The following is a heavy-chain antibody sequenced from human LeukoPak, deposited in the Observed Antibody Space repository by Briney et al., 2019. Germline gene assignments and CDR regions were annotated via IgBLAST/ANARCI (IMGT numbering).Heavy chain of an antibody. J-gene: IGHJ4*02. Sequence: GGSLRLSCAASGFTFSSYAMHWVRQAPGKGLEWVAVISYDGSNKYYADSVKGRFTISRDNSKNTLYLQMNSLSAEDTAVYYCVLAAAGTENWGQGTLVTVSS. CDR3: VLAAAGTEN. CDR2: ISYDGSNK. D-gene: IGHD6-13*01. CDR1: GFTFSSYA. V-gene: IGHV3-30*01.